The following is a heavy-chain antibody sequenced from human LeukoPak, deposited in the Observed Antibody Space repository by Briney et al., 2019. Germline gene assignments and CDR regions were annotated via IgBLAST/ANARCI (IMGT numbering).Heavy chain of an antibody. D-gene: IGHD3-9*01. Sequence: SETLSLTCAGYGGSFSGYYWSWIRQPPGKGLEWIWEVNHSGSTNYNQSLKSRVTIAVDTSKNQFSLKLSSVTAADTAVYYFFFFKQKTAYEILTAWGQGTLVTVSS. CDR2: VNHSGST. CDR1: GGSFSGYY. J-gene: IGHJ5*02. CDR3: FFFKQKTAYEILTA. V-gene: IGHV4-34*01.